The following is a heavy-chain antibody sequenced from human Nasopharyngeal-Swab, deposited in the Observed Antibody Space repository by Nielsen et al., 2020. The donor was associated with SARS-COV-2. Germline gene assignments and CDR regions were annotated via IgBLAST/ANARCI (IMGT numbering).Heavy chain of an antibody. CDR1: GYTFTSYA. J-gene: IGHJ4*02. D-gene: IGHD6-13*01. Sequence: ASVEVSCKASGYTFTSYAMNWARQAPGQGLEWMGWINTNTGNPTYAQGFTGRFVFSLDTSVSTAYLQISSLKAEDTAVYYCARDWSPRYSSSWNFDYWGQGTLVTVSS. CDR2: INTNTGNP. CDR3: ARDWSPRYSSSWNFDY. V-gene: IGHV7-4-1*02.